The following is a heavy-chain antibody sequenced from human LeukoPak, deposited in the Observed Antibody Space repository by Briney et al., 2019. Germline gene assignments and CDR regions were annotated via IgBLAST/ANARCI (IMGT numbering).Heavy chain of an antibody. CDR3: ARSPITVAGYFDF. CDR1: GYSFTTYW. CDR2: FYPADSET. Sequence: ESLKISCKGSGYSFTTYWIAWVRQMPGKGLECLGLFYPADSETRYSPSFQGQVTFSADKSINTAYLQWSSLKASDTAIYYCARSPITVAGYFDFWGQGTLVTVSS. J-gene: IGHJ4*02. V-gene: IGHV5-51*01. D-gene: IGHD6-13*01.